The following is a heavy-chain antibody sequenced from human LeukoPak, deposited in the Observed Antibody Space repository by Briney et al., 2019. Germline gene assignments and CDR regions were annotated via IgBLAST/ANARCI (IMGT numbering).Heavy chain of an antibody. D-gene: IGHD4-17*01. CDR2: ISTSGGNT. Sequence: ASVKVSCKASGYTFTSYYMHWVRQAPGQGLEWMGIISTSGGNTGYAQKFQGRIIMTRDTSTSTVYLDLSSLRSDDTAVYYCARVVYGDYTEALDYWGQGTLVTVSS. V-gene: IGHV1-46*01. J-gene: IGHJ4*02. CDR3: ARVVYGDYTEALDY. CDR1: GYTFTSYY.